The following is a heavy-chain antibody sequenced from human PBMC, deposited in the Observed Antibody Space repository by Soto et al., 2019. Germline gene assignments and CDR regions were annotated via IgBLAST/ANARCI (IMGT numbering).Heavy chain of an antibody. Sequence: QVQLVESGGGLVEPGGSLRLSCAASGFSVGDNYMTWIRQAPGKGLEWLSYSSSSGGYTNSAGSVKGRSTISGDNAKNLLYLQMDILIAEDTAVYFCARSAGRRHVFTFDYGLDVWGQGTTVTVSS. D-gene: IGHD3-16*01. J-gene: IGHJ6*02. CDR2: SSSSGGYT. CDR3: ARSAGRRHVFTFDYGLDV. V-gene: IGHV3-11*06. CDR1: GFSVGDNY.